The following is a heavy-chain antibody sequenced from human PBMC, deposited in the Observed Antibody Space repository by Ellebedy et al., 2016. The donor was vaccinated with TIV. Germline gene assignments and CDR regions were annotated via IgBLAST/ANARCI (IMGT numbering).Heavy chain of an antibody. CDR1: GYSFTAYG. D-gene: IGHD3-10*01. V-gene: IGHV1-18*01. J-gene: IGHJ4*02. CDR2: ISGYNGHT. Sequence: AASVKVSCKTSGYSFTAYGITWVRQAPGQGLEWMGWISGYNGHTYSAQQFQDSFTMTTDTSTATAYMVLRSLSSDDTAMYYCARGGGNTNYWGQGTLVTVSS. CDR3: ARGGGNTNY.